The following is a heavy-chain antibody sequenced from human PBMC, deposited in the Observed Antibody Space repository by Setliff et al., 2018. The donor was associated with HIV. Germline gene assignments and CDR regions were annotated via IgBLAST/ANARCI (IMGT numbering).Heavy chain of an antibody. D-gene: IGHD2-8*01. CDR2: ISAYNGNT. CDR1: GYTFTSYG. J-gene: IGHJ4*02. Sequence: ASVKVSCKASGYTFTSYGISWVRQAPGQGLEWMGWISAYNGNTNYAQKLQGRVTMTTDTSTSTAYMELRSLRSDDTAVYYCASGSGYCTKGDCYIGVHGTPDKYYFDSWGQGTLVTVSS. V-gene: IGHV1-18*01. CDR3: ASGSGYCTKGDCYIGVHGTPDKYYFDS.